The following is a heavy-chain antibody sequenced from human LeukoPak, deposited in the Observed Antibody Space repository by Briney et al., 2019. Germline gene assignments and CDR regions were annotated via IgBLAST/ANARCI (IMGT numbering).Heavy chain of an antibody. D-gene: IGHD1-26*01. J-gene: IGHJ5*02. CDR3: ARGQGATVPQVGKNWLDP. CDR1: IDSFSNYH. CDR2: VNESGGT. Sequence: NPSETLSLTCAVYIDSFSNYHWNWIRQTPAKGMEWIGEVNESGGTNISPSLRSRVILSVDTSKNQFSLKLISVTVADTAIYYCARGQGATVPQVGKNWLDPWGQGTRVTVSS. V-gene: IGHV4-34*01.